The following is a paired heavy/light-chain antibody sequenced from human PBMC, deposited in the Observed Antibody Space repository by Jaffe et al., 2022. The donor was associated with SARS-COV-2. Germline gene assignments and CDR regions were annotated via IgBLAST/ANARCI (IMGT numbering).Heavy chain of an antibody. D-gene: IGHD3-3*01. CDR2: INVGNGNT. CDR3: ARGDYDFWSSYSDYYYGMDV. Sequence: QVQLVQSGAEVKKPGASVKVSCKASGYTFTNNAIHWVRQAPGQRLEWMGWINVGNGNTKYPEKFQGRVTITRDTSANTAYMELSSLRSEDTAVYYCARGDYDFWSSYSDYYYGMDVWGQGTTVTVSS. J-gene: IGHJ6*02. V-gene: IGHV1-3*01. CDR1: GYTFTNNA.
Light chain of an antibody. CDR2: KVS. V-gene: IGKV2-30*01. Sequence: DVVMTQSPLSLPVTLGQPASISCRSSQGLVYSDGNTYLSWFQQRPGQSPRRLIYKVSKRDSGVPDRFSGSGSGTDFTLKISRVEAEDVGIYYCMQGTHWRLTFGGGTKVEIK. J-gene: IGKJ4*01. CDR1: QGLVYSDGNTY. CDR3: MQGTHWRLT.